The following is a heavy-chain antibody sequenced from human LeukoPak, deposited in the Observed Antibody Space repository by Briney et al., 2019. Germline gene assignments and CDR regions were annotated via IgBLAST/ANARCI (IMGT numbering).Heavy chain of an antibody. CDR2: IYSDGST. J-gene: IGHJ4*02. V-gene: IGHV3-53*01. CDR1: GLTVSNNY. D-gene: IGHD3-22*01. CDR3: ARAPAHYYDSSDHYYVGESYFDY. Sequence: GGSLRLSCAASGLTVSNNYMSWVRQAPGKGLEWVSVIYSDGSTYYADSVMGRFTVSRDNSKNTLYLQMNSLRAEDTAVYYCARAPAHYYDSSDHYYVGESYFDYWGQGTLVTVSS.